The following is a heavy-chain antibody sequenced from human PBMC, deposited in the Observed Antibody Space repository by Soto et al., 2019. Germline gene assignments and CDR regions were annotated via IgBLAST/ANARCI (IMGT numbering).Heavy chain of an antibody. V-gene: IGHV4-39*01. CDR1: GGSISSSSYY. CDR2: IYYSGST. D-gene: IGHD3-3*02. CDR3: ASPTIAFYNWFDP. J-gene: IGHJ5*02. Sequence: PSETLSLTCTVSGGSISSSSYYWGWIRQPPGKGLEWIGSIYYSGSTYYNPSLKSRVTISVDTSKNQFSLKLSSVTAADTAVYYCASPTIAFYNWFDPWRQGPLITVSS.